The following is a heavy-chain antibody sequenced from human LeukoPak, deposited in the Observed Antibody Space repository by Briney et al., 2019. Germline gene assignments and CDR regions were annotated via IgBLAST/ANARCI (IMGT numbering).Heavy chain of an antibody. V-gene: IGHV1-46*01. CDR1: GSTFTKYN. D-gene: IGHD3-3*01. CDR2: IDPSGGST. J-gene: IGHJ4*02. CDR3: VRALTGFGMGLPPY. Sequence: AASVKVSCKASGSTFTKYNIHWVRQAPGQGFEWVGGIDPSGGSTFHAQKFQDRVTMTRDMSPSTVYMELSSLRYEDTAVYYCVRALTGFGMGLPPYWGQGTLLTVSS.